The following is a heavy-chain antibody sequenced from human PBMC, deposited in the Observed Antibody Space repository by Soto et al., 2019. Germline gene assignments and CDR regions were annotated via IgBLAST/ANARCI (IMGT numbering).Heavy chain of an antibody. CDR2: IYYSGST. CDR3: ARDLDPFDY. J-gene: IGHJ4*02. CDR1: GGSISRYY. Sequence: QVQLQESGPGLVKPSETLSLTCTVSGGSISRYYWSWIRQPPGKGLEWIGYIYYSGSTNYNPSLKSRVTISVDTSKNQFSLKLSSVTAADTAVYYCARDLDPFDYWGQGTLVTVSS. D-gene: IGHD3-3*01. V-gene: IGHV4-59*01.